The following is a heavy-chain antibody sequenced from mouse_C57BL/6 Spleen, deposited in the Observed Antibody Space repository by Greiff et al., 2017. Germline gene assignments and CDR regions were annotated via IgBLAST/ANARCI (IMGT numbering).Heavy chain of an antibody. V-gene: IGHV5-6*01. Sequence: EVMLVESGGDLVKPGGSLKLSCAASGFTFSSYGMSWVRQTPDKRLEWVATISSGGSYTYYPDSVKGRFTISRDNAKNTLYLQMSSLKSEDTAMYYCARHGSSYSFAYGGQGTLVTVSA. CDR1: GFTFSSYG. CDR2: ISSGGSYT. J-gene: IGHJ3*01. D-gene: IGHD1-1*01. CDR3: ARHGSSYSFAY.